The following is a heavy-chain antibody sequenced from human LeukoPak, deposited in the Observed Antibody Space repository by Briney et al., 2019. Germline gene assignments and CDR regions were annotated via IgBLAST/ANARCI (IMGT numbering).Heavy chain of an antibody. D-gene: IGHD6-13*01. CDR3: ARLRPYSSSWYLGEYFDY. V-gene: IGHV4-59*11. J-gene: IGHJ4*02. CDR1: GGSISSHY. Sequence: SETLSLTCTVSGGSISSHYWGWIRQSPGKGLEWIGYIYYSGSTNYNPSLKSRVTISVDTSKNQFSLKLSSVTAADTAVYYCARLRPYSSSWYLGEYFDYWGQGTLVTVSS. CDR2: IYYSGST.